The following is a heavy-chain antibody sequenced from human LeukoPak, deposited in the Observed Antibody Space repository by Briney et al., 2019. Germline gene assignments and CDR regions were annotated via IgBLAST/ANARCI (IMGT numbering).Heavy chain of an antibody. CDR3: ARDVGGSSSGFVDY. V-gene: IGHV3-66*02. CDR2: IYSGGST. CDR1: GFTVTSNY. Sequence: LPGGSLRLSCAASGFTVTSNYMSWVRQAPGKGLEWVSVIYSGGSTYYADSVKGRFTISRDNSKNTLYLQMNSLRAEDTAVYYCARDVGGSSSGFVDYWGQGTLVTVSS. J-gene: IGHJ4*02. D-gene: IGHD6-6*01.